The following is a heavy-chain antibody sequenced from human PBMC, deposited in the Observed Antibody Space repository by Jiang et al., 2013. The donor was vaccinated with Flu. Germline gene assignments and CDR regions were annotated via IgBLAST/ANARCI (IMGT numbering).Heavy chain of an antibody. CDR2: INAGNGNT. CDR3: ARGAESCSSTTCYYFDY. J-gene: IGHJ4*02. CDR1: GYTFTAYA. D-gene: IGHD2-2*01. V-gene: IGHV1-3*03. Sequence: KPGASVKVSCKASGYTFTAYAIHWVRQAPGHRLEWMGWINAGNGNTKYSQEFQGRVSITRDTSASTIYMELSSLRSEDMAVYFCARGAESCSSTTCYYFDYWGQGTLVTVSS.